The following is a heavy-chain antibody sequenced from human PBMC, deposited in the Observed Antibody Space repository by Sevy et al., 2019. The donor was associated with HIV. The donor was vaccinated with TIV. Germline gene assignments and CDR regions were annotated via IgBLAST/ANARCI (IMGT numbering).Heavy chain of an antibody. J-gene: IGHJ3*01. CDR3: AREGMVLLDSGS. CDR1: GFTVSDNY. V-gene: IGHV3-53*01. CDR2: IYSGGST. D-gene: IGHD1-1*01. Sequence: GGSLRLSCAASGFTVSDNYMSWVRQAPGQGLQWVSVIYSGGSTYYADFVKGRFTISRDNSKNTLYLQMNSLRAEDTAVYYCAREGMVLLDSGSWGQGTMVTVSS.